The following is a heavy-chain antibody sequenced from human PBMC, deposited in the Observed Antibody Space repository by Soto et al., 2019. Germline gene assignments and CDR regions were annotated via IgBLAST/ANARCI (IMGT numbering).Heavy chain of an antibody. J-gene: IGHJ4*02. V-gene: IGHV3-74*01. CDR1: GFTFSNYW. CDR2: MNSDGSNT. D-gene: IGHD1-26*01. CDR3: ARSKGGVSNGPTTY. Sequence: EVQLVESGGALVQPGGSLRLSCAASGFTFSNYWMHWVRQAPGKGLVWISRMNSDGSNTVYADAVKGRFTISRDNAKKPLSLQMNSRRVEDTAVYYCARSKGGVSNGPTTYWCQGTLVTVSS.